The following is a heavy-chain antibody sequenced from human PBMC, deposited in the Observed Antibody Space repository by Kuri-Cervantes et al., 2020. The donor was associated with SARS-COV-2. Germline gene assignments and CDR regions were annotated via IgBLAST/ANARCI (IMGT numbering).Heavy chain of an antibody. CDR3: ARGDDGRGYNYVLGF. V-gene: IGHV1-69*13. CDR2: IIPMFGTT. CDR1: GGSSSTYA. Sequence: SVKVSCKASGGSSSTYAVNWVRHAPGQGLEWLGRIIPMFGTTNYARRFRDRLTITADESTNTTHMDLTSLRSEDTAIYYCARGDDGRGYNYVLGFWGQGTLVTVSS. J-gene: IGHJ4*02. D-gene: IGHD5-24*01.